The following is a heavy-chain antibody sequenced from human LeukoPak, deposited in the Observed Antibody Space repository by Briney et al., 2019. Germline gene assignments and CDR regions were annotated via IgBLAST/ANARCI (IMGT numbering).Heavy chain of an antibody. CDR3: AKVRAPSGWFNSDY. J-gene: IGHJ4*02. V-gene: IGHV3-23*01. CDR1: GFTFSNYV. D-gene: IGHD6-19*01. CDR2: ISGSGDST. Sequence: TGGSLRLSCAVSGFTFSNYVMSWVRQAPGKGLEWVSGISGSGDSTYYADSVKGRFTISRGNSKNTLYLQMNSLRVEDTAAYYCAKVRAPSGWFNSDYWGQGTLVTVSS.